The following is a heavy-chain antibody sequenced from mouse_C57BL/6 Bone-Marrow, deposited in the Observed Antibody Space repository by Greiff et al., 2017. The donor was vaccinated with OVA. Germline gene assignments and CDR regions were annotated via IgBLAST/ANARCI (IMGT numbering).Heavy chain of an antibody. CDR3: ARGLGLDY. CDR2: INYDGSST. J-gene: IGHJ2*01. D-gene: IGHD4-1*01. CDR1: GFTFSDYY. Sequence: EVQLVESEGGLVQPGRSMKLSCTASGFTFSDYYMAWVRQVPEKGLEWVANINYDGSSTYYLDSLKSRFIISRDNAKNILYLQMSSLKSEDTATYYCARGLGLDYWGQGTTLTVSS. V-gene: IGHV5-16*01.